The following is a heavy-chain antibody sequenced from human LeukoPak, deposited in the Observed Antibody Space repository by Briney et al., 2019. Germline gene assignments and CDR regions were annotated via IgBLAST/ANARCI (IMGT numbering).Heavy chain of an antibody. V-gene: IGHV3-74*01. CDR1: GFTFSSYW. CDR2: IRTDGSEV. D-gene: IGHD4-17*01. J-gene: IGHJ6*04. CDR3: AREGPTVTTPMDV. Sequence: SGGSLRLSCAASGFTFSSYWMQWVRQPPGKGLVWVSRIRTDGSEVSCADSVQGRFTISRDNAKNTVYLQMNSLRDDDTAVYYCAREGPTVTTPMDVWGKGTTVTVSS.